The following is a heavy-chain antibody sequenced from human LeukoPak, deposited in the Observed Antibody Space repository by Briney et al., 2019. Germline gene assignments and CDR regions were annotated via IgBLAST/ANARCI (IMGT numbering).Heavy chain of an antibody. CDR2: IYHSGST. Sequence: SETLSLTCAVSGGSISSGGYSWSWIRQPPGKGLEWIGYIYHSGSTYYNPSLKSRVTISVDRSKNQFSLKLSSVTAVDTAVYYCARSGNYYDSSGYYTRPPKYNWFDPWGQGTLVTVSS. CDR3: ARSGNYYDSSGYYTRPPKYNWFDP. J-gene: IGHJ5*02. CDR1: GGSISSGGYS. D-gene: IGHD3-22*01. V-gene: IGHV4-30-2*01.